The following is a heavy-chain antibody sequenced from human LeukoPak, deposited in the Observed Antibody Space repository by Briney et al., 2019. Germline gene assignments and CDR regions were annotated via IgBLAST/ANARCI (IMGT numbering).Heavy chain of an antibody. CDR2: IYYSGST. D-gene: IGHD5-18*01. CDR3: ARGLELWSDY. Sequence: HSETLFLTCTVSGGSISSGGYYWSWIRQHPGKGLEWIGYIYYSGSTYYNPSLKSRVTISVDTSKNQFSLKLSSVTAADTAVYYCARGLELWSDYWGQGTLVTVSS. V-gene: IGHV4-31*03. J-gene: IGHJ4*02. CDR1: GGSISSGGYY.